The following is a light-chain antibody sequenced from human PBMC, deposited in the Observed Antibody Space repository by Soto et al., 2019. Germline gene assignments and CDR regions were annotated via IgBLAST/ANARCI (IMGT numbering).Light chain of an antibody. V-gene: IGKV1-33*01. CDR2: DAS. Sequence: DIQMTQSPSSLSASVGDRDTITCQASQDISNYLNWYQQKPGKAPKLRIYDASNLETGVPSRFSGSGSGTDFTFTISSLQPEDIATYYCQQYDNPFGTFGQGTKLEIK. J-gene: IGKJ2*02. CDR3: QQYDNPFGT. CDR1: QDISNY.